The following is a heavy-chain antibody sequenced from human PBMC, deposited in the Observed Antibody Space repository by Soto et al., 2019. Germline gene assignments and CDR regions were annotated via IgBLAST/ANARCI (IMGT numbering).Heavy chain of an antibody. J-gene: IGHJ3*02. CDR1: GFTFSNYA. D-gene: IGHD3-10*01. V-gene: IGHV3-23*01. CDR3: AKVYYSETFPGAFDI. Sequence: PGGSLRLSCAVSGFTFSNYAMHWVRQAPGKGLEWVSGISGGGGSTSYADSVKGRFTISRDNSMNTLYLHVSSLRAEDTAVYYCAKVYYSETFPGAFDIWGQGTMVTVSS. CDR2: ISGGGGST.